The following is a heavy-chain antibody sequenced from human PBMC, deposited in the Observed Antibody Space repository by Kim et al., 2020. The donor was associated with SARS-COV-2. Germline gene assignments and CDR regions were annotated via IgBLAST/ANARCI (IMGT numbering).Heavy chain of an antibody. J-gene: IGHJ4*02. V-gene: IGHV3-30*02. D-gene: IGHD1-26*01. CDR3: ATYSGSYQGTLDY. Sequence: YADSVKGRFTISKDNAKYTLYLQVNSLRAEDTAVYYCATYSGSYQGTLDYWGQGTLVTVSS.